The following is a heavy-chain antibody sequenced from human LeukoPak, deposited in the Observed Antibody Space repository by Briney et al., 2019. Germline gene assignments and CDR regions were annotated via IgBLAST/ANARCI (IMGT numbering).Heavy chain of an antibody. CDR3: AKDRANSYAFDV. V-gene: IGHV3-23*01. Sequence: GGSLRLSCAASGFTFTSYVMSWVRQAPGKGLDWVSTISGSGVSVYYADSVKGRFTISRDNSKNTLYLQMNSLRGEDTAVYYCAKDRANSYAFDVWGQGTMVAVFS. J-gene: IGHJ3*01. D-gene: IGHD4/OR15-4a*01. CDR1: GFTFTSYV. CDR2: ISGSGVSV.